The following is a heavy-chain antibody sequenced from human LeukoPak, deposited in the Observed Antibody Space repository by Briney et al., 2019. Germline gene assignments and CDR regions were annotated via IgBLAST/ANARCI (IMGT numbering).Heavy chain of an antibody. CDR3: ARHRYSNYVWRYFDT. CDR2: IYYSGTI. D-gene: IGHD4-11*01. J-gene: IGHJ4*02. CDR1: GGSISSTTSY. V-gene: IGHV4-39*01. Sequence: SETLSLTCTVSGGSISSTTSYWAWIRQPPGKGLEWIGSIYYSGTIYSNPSLKSRVTISVDTSANQFSLKLTSVTAADTAVYYCARHRYSNYVWRYFDTWGQGTLVTVSS.